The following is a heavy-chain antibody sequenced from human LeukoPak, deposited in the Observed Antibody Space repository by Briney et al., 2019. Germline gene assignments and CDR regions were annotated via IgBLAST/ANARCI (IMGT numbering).Heavy chain of an antibody. J-gene: IGHJ4*02. CDR1: GSTFSTYS. D-gene: IGHD3-22*01. V-gene: IGHV3-21*01. CDR3: ARNGAYDSSGYPLYYFDY. CDR2: ITGSSRYI. Sequence: GGSLRLSCAASGSTFSTYSMIWVRQAPGKGLEWVSSITGSSRYIYHADSVKGRFTISRDNAKSSVYLQMNSLRAEDTAVYYCARNGAYDSSGYPLYYFDYWGQGTLVTVSS.